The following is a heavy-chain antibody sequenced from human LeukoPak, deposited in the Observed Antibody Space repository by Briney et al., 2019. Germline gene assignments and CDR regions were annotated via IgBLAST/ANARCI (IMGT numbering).Heavy chain of an antibody. Sequence: GGPLRLSCAASGFTFRIYDMNGVRQSPGKGLEWFSYFSSSGNTIYYADSVKGRFTISRENAKNSLYPQMNSLRAEDTAVYYCARGIRQYSYGYGFDHWGQGTLVTVSS. D-gene: IGHD5-18*01. CDR2: FSSSGNTI. CDR1: GFTFRIYD. CDR3: ARGIRQYSYGYGFDH. J-gene: IGHJ4*02. V-gene: IGHV3-48*03.